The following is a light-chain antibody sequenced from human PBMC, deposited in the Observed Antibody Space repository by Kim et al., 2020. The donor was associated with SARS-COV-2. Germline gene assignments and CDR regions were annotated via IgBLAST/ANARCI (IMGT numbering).Light chain of an antibody. Sequence: EVVLTQSPATLSLSPGESATLSCRTSQSVSTYIGWYQQKPGQAPRLLISDATNRATGTQARFSGSGSGTDFTLTISSLEPEDFAVYYCQTCNNWPLTFGGGTKVAIK. J-gene: IGKJ4*01. CDR1: QSVSTY. V-gene: IGKV3-11*01. CDR2: DAT. CDR3: QTCNNWPLT.